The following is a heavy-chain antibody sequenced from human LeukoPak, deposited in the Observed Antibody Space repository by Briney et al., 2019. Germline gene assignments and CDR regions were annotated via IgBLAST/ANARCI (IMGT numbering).Heavy chain of an antibody. CDR3: ARAFLTGYFDY. J-gene: IGHJ4*02. CDR1: GYTFTGYY. CDR2: INPNTGDT. V-gene: IGHV1-2*02. D-gene: IGHD3-9*01. Sequence: GASVKVSCKASGYTFTGYYIHWVRQAPGQGLEWMGWINPNTGDTNYTQKFRGRVTMTRDTSISTAYMEMSRLRSDDTAMYYCARAFLTGYFDYWGQGTLATVSS.